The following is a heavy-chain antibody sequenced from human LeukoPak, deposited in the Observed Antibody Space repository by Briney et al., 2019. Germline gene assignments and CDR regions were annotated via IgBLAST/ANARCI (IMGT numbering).Heavy chain of an antibody. D-gene: IGHD2-21*01. CDR3: ARVCVVVIAIRAR. Sequence: GGSLRLSCAASGFTFSSYAMHWVRQAPGKGLEWVAVISYDGSNKYYADSVKGRFTISRDNSKNTLYLQMNGLRAEDTAVYYCARVCVVVIAIRARGGQGTLVTVSS. CDR1: GFTFSSYA. J-gene: IGHJ4*02. V-gene: IGHV3-30-3*01. CDR2: ISYDGSNK.